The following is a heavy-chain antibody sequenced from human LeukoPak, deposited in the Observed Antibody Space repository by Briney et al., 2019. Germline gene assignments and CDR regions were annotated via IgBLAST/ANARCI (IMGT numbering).Heavy chain of an antibody. Sequence: GGSLRLSCAASGFTLSSYWMNWVRQAPGKGLEWVANIKQDGSEKYYVDSVKGRFTISRDNAENSLYLQMNSLRAEDTAVYYCARDHVVAGIVFDYWGQGTRLTVSS. CDR1: GFTLSSYW. J-gene: IGHJ4*02. D-gene: IGHD6-19*01. CDR2: IKQDGSEK. CDR3: ARDHVVAGIVFDY. V-gene: IGHV3-7*01.